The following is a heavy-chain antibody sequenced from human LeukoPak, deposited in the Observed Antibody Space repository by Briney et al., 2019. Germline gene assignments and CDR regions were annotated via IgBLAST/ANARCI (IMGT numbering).Heavy chain of an antibody. Sequence: PGGSLRLSCAASGFTFSSYAMSWVRQAPGKGLEWVSAISGSGGSTYYADSVKGRFTISRDNSKNTLYLQMNSLRADDTAVYYCAKVSRSSGWYFDYWGQGTLVTVSS. CDR1: GFTFSSYA. J-gene: IGHJ4*02. CDR2: ISGSGGST. V-gene: IGHV3-23*01. CDR3: AKVSRSSGWYFDY. D-gene: IGHD6-19*01.